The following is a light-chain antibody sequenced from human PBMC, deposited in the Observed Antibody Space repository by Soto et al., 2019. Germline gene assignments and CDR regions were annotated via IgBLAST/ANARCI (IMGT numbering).Light chain of an antibody. J-gene: IGKJ1*01. CDR1: QSISSSS. Sequence: EIVLTHSPGTLSLSSRERATLSCRASQSISSSSLAWYQQKPGQAPRLLIYGASSRATGIPARFSGSGSGTDFTLTISSLQSEDFAVYYCQQYDNWPWTFCQGSKVDIK. CDR3: QQYDNWPWT. V-gene: IGKV3-20*01. CDR2: GAS.